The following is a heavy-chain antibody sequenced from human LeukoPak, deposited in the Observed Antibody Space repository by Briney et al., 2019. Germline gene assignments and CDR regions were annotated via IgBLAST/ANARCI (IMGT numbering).Heavy chain of an antibody. D-gene: IGHD5-24*01. Sequence: SVKVSCKASGGTFSSYAISWGRQAPGQGLEWMGRIIPISGIANYAQKFQGRVTISTDESTSTAYMELSSLRSEDTAVYYCARDLTDRDGYNSNWFDPWGQGTLVTVSS. CDR2: IIPISGIA. J-gene: IGHJ5*02. V-gene: IGHV1-69*05. CDR1: GGTFSSYA. CDR3: ARDLTDRDGYNSNWFDP.